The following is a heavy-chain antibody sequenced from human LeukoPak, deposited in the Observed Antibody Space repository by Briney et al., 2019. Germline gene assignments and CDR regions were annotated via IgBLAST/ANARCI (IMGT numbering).Heavy chain of an antibody. CDR3: AKIAAVRGYRRGYYFDY. D-gene: IGHD6-25*01. CDR2: IKQDGSEK. V-gene: IGHV3-7*01. J-gene: IGHJ4*02. CDR1: GFTFSSYW. Sequence: GGFLRLSCAASGFTFSSYWMSWVRQAPGKGLEWVANIKQDGSEKYYVDSVKGRFTISRDNAKNSLYLQMNSLRAEDTAVYYCAKIAAVRGYRRGYYFDYWGQGTLVTVSS.